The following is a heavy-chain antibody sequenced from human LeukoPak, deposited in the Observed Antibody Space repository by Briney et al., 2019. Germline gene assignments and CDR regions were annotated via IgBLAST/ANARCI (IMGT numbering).Heavy chain of an antibody. CDR2: INHSGST. V-gene: IGHV4-34*01. J-gene: IGHJ4*02. CDR1: GGSFSGYY. CDR3: AVRRRLMVYAGGDY. Sequence: SETLSLTCAVYGGSFSGYYWSWIRQPPGKGLEWIGEINHSGSTNYNPSLKSRVTISVDTSKNQFSLKLSSVTAADTAVYYCAVRRRLMVYAGGDYWGQGTLVTVSS. D-gene: IGHD2-8*01.